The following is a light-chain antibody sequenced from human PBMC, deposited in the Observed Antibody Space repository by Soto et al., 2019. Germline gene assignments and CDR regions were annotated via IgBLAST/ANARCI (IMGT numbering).Light chain of an antibody. J-gene: IGKJ1*01. Sequence: EIVMTQSPATLSVSPGERATVSCRASQCVSSNLAWYQQKPGQAPRLLIYGASTRATGIPARFSGSGSGTEFTLTIRSLQSEDFAVYYCQQYNNWPPWTFGQGTKVEIK. V-gene: IGKV3-15*01. CDR3: QQYNNWPPWT. CDR2: GAS. CDR1: QCVSSN.